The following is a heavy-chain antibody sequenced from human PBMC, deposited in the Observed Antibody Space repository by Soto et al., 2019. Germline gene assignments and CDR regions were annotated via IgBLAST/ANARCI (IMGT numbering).Heavy chain of an antibody. CDR1: GFTFSSYE. CDR2: ISSSGSTI. D-gene: IGHD6-13*01. CDR3: ARGYSSSWYPSWLDP. Sequence: PGGSLRLSCAASGFTFSSYEMNWVRQAPGKGLEWVSYISSSGSTIYYADSVKGRFTISRDNAKNSLYLQMNSLRAEDTAVYYCARGYSSSWYPSWLDPWGQGTLVTVSS. V-gene: IGHV3-48*03. J-gene: IGHJ5*02.